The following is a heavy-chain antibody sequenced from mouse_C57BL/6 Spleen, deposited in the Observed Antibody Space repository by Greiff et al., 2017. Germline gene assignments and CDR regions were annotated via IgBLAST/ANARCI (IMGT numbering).Heavy chain of an antibody. V-gene: IGHV1-80*01. CDR1: GYAFSSYW. Sequence: VQLQESGAELVKPGASVKISCKASGYAFSSYWMNWVQQRPGKGLEWIGQIYPGDGDNNSNGKVKGKATLTADKSSSTTSEDSAVYFCASLLYAMDYWGQGTSVTVAS. J-gene: IGHJ4*01. D-gene: IGHD2-10*01. CDR2: IYPGDGDN. CDR3: ASLLYAMDY.